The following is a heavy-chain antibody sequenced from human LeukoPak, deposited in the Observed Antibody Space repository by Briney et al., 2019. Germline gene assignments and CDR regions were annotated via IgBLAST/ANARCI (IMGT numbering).Heavy chain of an antibody. D-gene: IGHD1-1*01. V-gene: IGHV1-46*01. CDR2: INPSGGTP. CDR3: ARDSTGNDAFDI. CDR1: GYTFTSYY. Sequence: VASVKVSCKASGYTFTSYYMHWVRQAPGQGLEWMGIINPSGGTPSYAQKFQGRVTMTRDTSTSTVYMELSSLRSEDTVVYYCARDSTGNDAFDIWGQGTMVTVSS. J-gene: IGHJ3*02.